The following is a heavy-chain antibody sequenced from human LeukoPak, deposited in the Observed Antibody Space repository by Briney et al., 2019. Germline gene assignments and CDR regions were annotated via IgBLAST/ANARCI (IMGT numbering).Heavy chain of an antibody. CDR2: ISSSSSYI. CDR1: GFTFSSYS. CDR3: AREGIAAAGTAFDY. Sequence: GGSLRLSCAAAGFTFSSYSMNWVRQAPGKGLEWVSSISSSSSYIYYADSVKGRFTISRDNAKNSLYLQMNSLRAEDTAVYYCAREGIAAAGTAFDYWGQGTLVTVSS. V-gene: IGHV3-21*01. J-gene: IGHJ4*02. D-gene: IGHD6-13*01.